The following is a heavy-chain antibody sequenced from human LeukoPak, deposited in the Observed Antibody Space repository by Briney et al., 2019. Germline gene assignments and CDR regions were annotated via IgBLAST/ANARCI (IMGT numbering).Heavy chain of an antibody. J-gene: IGHJ4*02. Sequence: PGGSLRLSCADSGFIFSKYSMNWLRQAPGKGLEWVSYISSSSSTIYYADSVKGRFTISRDNARNSLYLQMNSLRAEDTAVYYCARVWSGSFDYWGQGTLVTVSS. CDR3: ARVWSGSFDY. CDR2: ISSSSSTI. V-gene: IGHV3-48*01. D-gene: IGHD3-3*01. CDR1: GFIFSKYS.